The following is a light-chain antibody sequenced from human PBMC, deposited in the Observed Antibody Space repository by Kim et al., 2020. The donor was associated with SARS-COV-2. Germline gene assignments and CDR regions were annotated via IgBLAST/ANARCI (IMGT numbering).Light chain of an antibody. CDR2: QDS. CDR1: KLGDKY. Sequence: SYELTKPPSVSVYPGQTASITCSGDKLGDKYACWYQQKPGQSPVLVIYQDSKRPSGIPERFSGSNSGNTATLTISGTQAMDEADDYCQAWDSRTAVFGGG. J-gene: IGLJ2*01. V-gene: IGLV3-1*01. CDR3: QAWDSRTAV.